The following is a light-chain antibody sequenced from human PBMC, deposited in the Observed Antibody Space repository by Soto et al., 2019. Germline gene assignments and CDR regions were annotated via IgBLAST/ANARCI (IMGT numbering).Light chain of an antibody. V-gene: IGKV1-39*01. CDR3: QQSYSTPPLT. CDR2: AAS. Sequence: DIQMTQSPSSLSASVGDRVTITCRASQSLSSSLNWYQQKPGKAPKLLIYAASSLQSGVPSRFSGSGSGTDFTLTISSLQPEDFATYDCQQSYSTPPLTLGGGTMVEIK. CDR1: QSLSSS. J-gene: IGKJ4*01.